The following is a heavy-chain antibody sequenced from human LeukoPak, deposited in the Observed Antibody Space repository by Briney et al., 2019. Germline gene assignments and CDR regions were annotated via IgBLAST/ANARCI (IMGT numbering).Heavy chain of an antibody. CDR2: ISGSGRTT. CDR1: GFNFSDYY. J-gene: IGHJ5*02. D-gene: IGHD3-16*01. Sequence: GGSLRLSCAGSGFNFSDYYINWTRQPPGKGLEWISYISGSGRTTYYADSVKGPLTPSRNKAKHSLYKQINGLIGEDTAVYYCARDGIAAWGRLDPWGQETLVTVSS. V-gene: IGHV3-11*01. CDR3: ARDGIAAWGRLDP.